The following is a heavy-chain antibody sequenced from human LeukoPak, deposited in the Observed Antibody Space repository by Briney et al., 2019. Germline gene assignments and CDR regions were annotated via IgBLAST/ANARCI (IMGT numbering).Heavy chain of an antibody. CDR1: GYSISSGYY. J-gene: IGHJ4*02. D-gene: IGHD5-12*01. Sequence: SETLSLTCTVSGYSISSGYYWGWIRQPPGKGLEWIGSLYNSGSTYYNSSLKSRVTISVDTSKNQFSLRLSSVTAADTAVYYCTRLGYSGYDFTGRIDYWGQGTLVTVSS. CDR2: LYNSGST. CDR3: TRLGYSGYDFTGRIDY. V-gene: IGHV4-38-2*02.